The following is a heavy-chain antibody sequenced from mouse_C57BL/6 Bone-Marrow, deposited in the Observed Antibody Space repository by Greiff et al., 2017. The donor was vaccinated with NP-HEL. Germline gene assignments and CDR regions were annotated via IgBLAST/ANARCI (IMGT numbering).Heavy chain of an antibody. CDR3: TTSDYYSNYAWFAY. J-gene: IGHJ3*01. D-gene: IGHD2-5*01. CDR2: IDPENGDT. Sequence: VHLPPPGAELVRPGASVKLSCTASGFNIKDDYMHWVKQRPEQGLEWIGWIDPENGDTVYASKFQGKATITADTSSNTAYLQLSSLTSEDTAVYYCTTSDYYSNYAWFAYWGQGTLVTVSA. V-gene: IGHV14-4*01. CDR1: GFNIKDDY.